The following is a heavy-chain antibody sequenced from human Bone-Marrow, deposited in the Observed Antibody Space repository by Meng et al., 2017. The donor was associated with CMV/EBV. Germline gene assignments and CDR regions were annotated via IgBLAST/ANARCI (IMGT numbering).Heavy chain of an antibody. CDR3: ASSYSSSSTSYFDY. D-gene: IGHD6-6*01. J-gene: IGHJ4*02. CDR2: IRYDGSNK. CDR1: GFTFSSYG. Sequence: GGSLRLSCAASGFTFSSYGMHWVRQAPGKGLEWVAFIRYDGSNKYYADSVKGRFTISRDNSKNTLYLQMNSLRAEDTAVYYCASSYSSSSTSYFDYWGQRTLVTVSS. V-gene: IGHV3-30*02.